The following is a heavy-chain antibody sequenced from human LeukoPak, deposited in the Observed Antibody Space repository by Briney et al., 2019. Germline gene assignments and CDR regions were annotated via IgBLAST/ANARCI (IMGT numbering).Heavy chain of an antibody. D-gene: IGHD5-24*01. CDR1: GGSFSGYY. V-gene: IGHV4-34*01. J-gene: IGHJ4*02. CDR3: ARARSVGYKKAGLGY. Sequence: SETLSLTCAVYGGSFSGYYWSWIRQPPGKGLEGIGEINHSGSTNYNPSLKSRVTISVVTSKNQFSLKLSSVAAAATAVYYCARARSVGYKKAGLGYWGQGTLVTVSS. CDR2: INHSGST.